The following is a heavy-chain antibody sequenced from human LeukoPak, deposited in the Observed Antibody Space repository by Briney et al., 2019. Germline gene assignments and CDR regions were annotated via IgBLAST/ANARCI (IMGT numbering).Heavy chain of an antibody. CDR3: ARRGGGYCSSTSCWNFDY. CDR2: IYPGDSDT. Sequence: GKSLKISCKGSGYSFTSYWIGWVRQMPGKGLEWMGIIYPGDSDTRYSPSFQGQVTISADKSISTAYLQWSSLKASDTAMYYCARRGGGYCSSTSCWNFDYWGQGTLVTVSS. V-gene: IGHV5-51*01. D-gene: IGHD2-2*01. J-gene: IGHJ4*02. CDR1: GYSFTSYW.